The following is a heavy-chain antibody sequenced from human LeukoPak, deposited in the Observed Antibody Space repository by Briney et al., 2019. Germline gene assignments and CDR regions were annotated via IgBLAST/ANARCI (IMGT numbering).Heavy chain of an antibody. CDR1: GVTFSTYD. D-gene: IGHD3-22*01. V-gene: IGHV3-30*01. J-gene: IGHJ1*01. CDR3: AATVRHYSDSGGQLHH. Sequence: GGSLRLSCAASGVTFSTYDMHWVRQAPGKGLEWVAVISHDGNVKFYADSVKGRFTISRDNSRNTLFLQTNSLRAEDTAVYFCAATVRHYSDSGGQLHHWGQGTLVTVSS. CDR2: ISHDGNVK.